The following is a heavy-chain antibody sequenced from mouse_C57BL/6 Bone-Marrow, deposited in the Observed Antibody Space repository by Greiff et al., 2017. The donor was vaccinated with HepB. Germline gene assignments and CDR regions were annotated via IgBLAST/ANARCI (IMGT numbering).Heavy chain of an antibody. CDR1: GFTFSDYY. CDR3: ARDEGYYGSSYWYFDV. V-gene: IGHV5-16*01. J-gene: IGHJ1*03. Sequence: EVKLMESEGGLVQPGSSMKLSCTASGFTFSDYYMAWVRQVPEKGLEWVANINYDGSSTYYLDSLKSRFIISRDNAKNILYLQMSSLKSEDTATYYCARDEGYYGSSYWYFDVWGTGTTVTVSS. CDR2: INYDGSST. D-gene: IGHD1-1*01.